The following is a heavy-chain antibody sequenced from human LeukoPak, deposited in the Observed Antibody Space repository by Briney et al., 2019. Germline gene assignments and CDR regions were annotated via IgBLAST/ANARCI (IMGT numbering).Heavy chain of an antibody. D-gene: IGHD3-22*01. Sequence: SETLSLTCTVSGGSISSSSYYWGWIRQPPGKGLEWIGSIYYSGSTYYNPSLKSRVTISIDTSKNQFYLKLSSLTAADTAVYFCARRDDSSGYHKIFDYWGPGTLVTVSS. J-gene: IGHJ4*02. CDR1: GGSISSSSYY. CDR3: ARRDDSSGYHKIFDY. CDR2: IYYSGST. V-gene: IGHV4-39*01.